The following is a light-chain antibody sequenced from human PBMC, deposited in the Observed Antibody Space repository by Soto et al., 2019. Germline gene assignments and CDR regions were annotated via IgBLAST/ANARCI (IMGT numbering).Light chain of an antibody. J-gene: IGKJ2*01. CDR3: LQHKSWPFT. CDR1: QSVSSS. Sequence: EIVMTQSPATLSVSPGERATLSCRASQSVSSSLAWLQQKPGQAPRLLIYAASARTTVISARLSGSGYGTEFTLPIRSLQSEDVEVSYCLQHKSWPFTFGQGTKLELK. CDR2: AAS. V-gene: IGKV3-15*01.